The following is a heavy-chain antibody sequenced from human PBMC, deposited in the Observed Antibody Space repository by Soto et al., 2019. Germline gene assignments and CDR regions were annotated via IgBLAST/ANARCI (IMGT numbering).Heavy chain of an antibody. CDR1: GYSFTSDC. V-gene: IGHV5-10-1*01. CDR3: ARHSPYYYDSSGYLIGAFDI. Sequence: GESLKISCDGSGYSFTSDCITLVLQMPGKGLEWMGRIDPSDSYTNYSPSFQGHVTISADKSISTAYLQWSSLKASDTAMYYCARHSPYYYDSSGYLIGAFDIWGQGTMVTVSS. CDR2: IDPSDSYT. J-gene: IGHJ3*02. D-gene: IGHD3-22*01.